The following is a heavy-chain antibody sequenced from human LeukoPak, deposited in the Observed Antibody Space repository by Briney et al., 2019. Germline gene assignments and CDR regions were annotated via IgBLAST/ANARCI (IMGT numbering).Heavy chain of an antibody. Sequence: GASVKVSCKASGYTFTSYGISWVRQAPGQGLEWMGWISAYNGNTNYAQKLQGRVTMTTDTSTSTAYMELRSLRSDDTAVYYCARQTTNYGSGSYYFDYWGQGTLVTVSS. J-gene: IGHJ4*02. CDR1: GYTFTSYG. V-gene: IGHV1-18*01. D-gene: IGHD3-10*01. CDR2: ISAYNGNT. CDR3: ARQTTNYGSGSYYFDY.